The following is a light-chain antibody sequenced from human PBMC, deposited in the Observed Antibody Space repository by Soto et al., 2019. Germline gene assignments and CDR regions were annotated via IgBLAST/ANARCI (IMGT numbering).Light chain of an antibody. CDR2: GNS. J-gene: IGLJ2*01. CDR1: SSNIGAGYD. V-gene: IGLV1-40*01. Sequence: QSVLTQPPSVSGAPGQRVTISCTGSSSNIGAGYDVHWYQQLPGTAPKLLIYGNSNRPSGVPDRFSGSKSGTSASLAITGFKAEYEDDYYCQSYDSSLSGYVFGGGTKLTVL. CDR3: QSYDSSLSGYV.